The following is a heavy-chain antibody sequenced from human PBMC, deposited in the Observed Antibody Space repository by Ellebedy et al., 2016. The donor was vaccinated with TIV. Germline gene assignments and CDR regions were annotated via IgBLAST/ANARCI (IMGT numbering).Heavy chain of an antibody. Sequence: PGGSLRLSCSASGFTFSSFAMHWIRQAPGKGLEYVSAFNNNGGSTFYADLVKGRFTVSRDNSKNTLFLQMSSLRDEDTALYHCAVVAGRWYFYLWGRGTLVTVSS. CDR3: AVVAGRWYFYL. J-gene: IGHJ2*01. D-gene: IGHD6-19*01. CDR1: GFTFSSFA. V-gene: IGHV3-64D*09. CDR2: FNNNGGST.